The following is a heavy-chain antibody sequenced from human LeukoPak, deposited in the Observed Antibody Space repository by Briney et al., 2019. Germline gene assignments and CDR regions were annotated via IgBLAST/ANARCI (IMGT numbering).Heavy chain of an antibody. CDR3: TTGIRGD. Sequence: KTGGSLRLSCAASGFTFSSNWMSWVRQAPGKGLEWVGRIASKTDGGTTDYAAPVKGRFTISRDDSKNTLFLQMNSLKTEDTAVYYCTTGIRGDCGQGTLVTVSS. J-gene: IGHJ4*02. CDR2: IASKTDGGTT. CDR1: GFTFSSNW. V-gene: IGHV3-15*04.